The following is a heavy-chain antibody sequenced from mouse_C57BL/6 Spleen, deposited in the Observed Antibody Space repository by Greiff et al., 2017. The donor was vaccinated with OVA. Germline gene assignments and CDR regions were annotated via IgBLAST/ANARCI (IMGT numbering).Heavy chain of an antibody. D-gene: IGHD2-4*01. CDR1: GYTFTSYW. J-gene: IGHJ4*01. CDR3: ERRIYYEYDEKGYYAMDY. CDR2: INPSSGYT. Sequence: QVQLQQSGAELAKPGASVKLSCKASGYTFTSYWMHWVKQRPGQGLEWIGYINPSSGYTKYNQKFKDKATLTADKSASTDYMQLSSLTYEDSADYDGERRIYYEYDEKGYYAMDYWGQGTSVTVSS. V-gene: IGHV1-7*01.